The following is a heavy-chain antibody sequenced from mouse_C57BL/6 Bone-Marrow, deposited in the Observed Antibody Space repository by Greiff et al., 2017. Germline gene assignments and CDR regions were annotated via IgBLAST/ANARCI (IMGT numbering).Heavy chain of an antibody. J-gene: IGHJ3*01. CDR1: GFNIKDDY. CDR3: ARKRVYYGSSPFAY. Sequence: VQLQQSGAELVRPGASVKLSCTASGFNIKDDYMHWVKQRPEQGLEWIGWIDPENGDTEYASKFQGKATITADTSSNTAYMQLSSLTSEDSAVYYCARKRVYYGSSPFAYWGQGTLVTVSA. V-gene: IGHV14-4*01. D-gene: IGHD1-1*01. CDR2: IDPENGDT.